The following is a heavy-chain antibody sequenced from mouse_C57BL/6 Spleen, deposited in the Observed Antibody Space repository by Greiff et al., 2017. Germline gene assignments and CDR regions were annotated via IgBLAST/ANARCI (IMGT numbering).Heavy chain of an antibody. CDR1: GFTFSSYA. J-gene: IGHJ4*01. CDR2: ISDGGSYT. CDR3: AREGRIYYYGSSYVDYAMDY. Sequence: EVNVVESGGGLVKPGGSLKLSCAASGFTFSSYAMSWVRQTPEKRLEWVATISDGGSYTYYPDNVKGRFTISRDNAKNNLYLQMSHLKSEDTAMYYCAREGRIYYYGSSYVDYAMDYWGQGTSVTVSS. V-gene: IGHV5-4*01. D-gene: IGHD1-1*01.